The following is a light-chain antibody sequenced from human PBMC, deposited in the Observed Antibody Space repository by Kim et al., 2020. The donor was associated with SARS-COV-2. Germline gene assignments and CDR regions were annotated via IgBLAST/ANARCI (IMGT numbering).Light chain of an antibody. CDR1: QSVTTN. V-gene: IGKV3-15*01. CDR2: GAS. J-gene: IGKJ1*01. Sequence: VSPGERATLSCRASQSVTTNLAWYQQKPGQAPRLLICGASTRATGIPARFSGSGSGTEFTLTISSLQSEDVAVYYCQQYNSWPRTFGQGTKVEIK. CDR3: QQYNSWPRT.